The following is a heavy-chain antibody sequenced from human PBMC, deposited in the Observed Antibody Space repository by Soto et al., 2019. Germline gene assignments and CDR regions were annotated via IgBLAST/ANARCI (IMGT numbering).Heavy chain of an antibody. Sequence: PSETLSLTCTVSGGCISSGGYYWSWIRQHPGKGLEWIGYIYYSGSTYYNPSLKSRVTISVDTSKNQFSLKLSSVTAADTAVYYCAREGYDILTGYQTGWFDPWGQGTLVTVSS. CDR3: AREGYDILTGYQTGWFDP. CDR1: GGCISSGGYY. CDR2: IYYSGST. J-gene: IGHJ5*02. V-gene: IGHV4-31*03. D-gene: IGHD3-9*01.